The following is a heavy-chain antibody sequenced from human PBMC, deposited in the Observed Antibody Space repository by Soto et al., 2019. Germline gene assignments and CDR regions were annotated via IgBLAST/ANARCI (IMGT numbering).Heavy chain of an antibody. V-gene: IGHV4-39*01. D-gene: IGHD6-13*01. CDR1: GGSISSSSYY. Sequence: SETLSLTCTVSGGSISSSSYYWGWIRQPPGKGLEWIGSIYYSGSTYYNPSLKSRVTISVDTSKNQFSLKLSSVTAADTAVYYCARVPDSSSWYFDYWGQGTLVTVSS. CDR2: IYYSGST. J-gene: IGHJ4*02. CDR3: ARVPDSSSWYFDY.